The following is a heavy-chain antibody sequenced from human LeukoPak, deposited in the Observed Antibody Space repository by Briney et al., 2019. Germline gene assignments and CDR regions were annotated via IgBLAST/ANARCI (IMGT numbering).Heavy chain of an antibody. CDR2: IIPIFGTA. J-gene: IGHJ5*02. Sequence: GASVKVSCKASGGTFSSYAISWVRQAPGQGLEWMGGIIPIFGTANYAQKFQGRVTITADESTSTAYMELSSLRPEDTAVYYCERGRYCSGGIFHSPPWSALNWFDPWVQGTLVTVSS. CDR1: GGTFSSYA. V-gene: IGHV1-69*13. CDR3: ERGRYCSGGIFHSPPWSALNWFDP. D-gene: IGHD2-15*01.